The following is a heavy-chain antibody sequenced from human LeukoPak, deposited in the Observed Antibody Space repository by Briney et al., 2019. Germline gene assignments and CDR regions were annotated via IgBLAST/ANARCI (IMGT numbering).Heavy chain of an antibody. J-gene: IGHJ4*02. Sequence: PGGSLRLSCAASGFTFSSYGMHWVRQAPGKGLEWVAVISYDGSNKYYADSVKGRFTISRDNSKNTLYLQMNSLRAEDTAVYYCAKDRAIAVAGTEGIDYWGQGTLVTVSS. V-gene: IGHV3-30*18. CDR2: ISYDGSNK. CDR1: GFTFSSYG. D-gene: IGHD6-19*01. CDR3: AKDRAIAVAGTEGIDY.